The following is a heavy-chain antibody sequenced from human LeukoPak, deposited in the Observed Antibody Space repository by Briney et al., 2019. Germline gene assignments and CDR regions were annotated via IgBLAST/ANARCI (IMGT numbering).Heavy chain of an antibody. CDR1: GFTFSNYW. D-gene: IGHD6-13*01. J-gene: IGHJ4*02. V-gene: IGHV3-7*01. CDR3: ARAGGTSWADY. CDR2: VKQDGTEK. Sequence: GGSLRLSCAASGFTFSNYWMTWVRQAPGKGLEWVANVKQDGTEKYYVDSVKGRFTISRDNVKNSLYLQMNSLRVEDTAVYYCARAGGTSWADYWGQGTQVTVSS.